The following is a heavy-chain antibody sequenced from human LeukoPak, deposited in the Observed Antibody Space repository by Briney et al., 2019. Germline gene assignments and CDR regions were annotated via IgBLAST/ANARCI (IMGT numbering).Heavy chain of an antibody. J-gene: IGHJ4*02. V-gene: IGHV3-7*01. CDR2: IKQDGSVK. CDR1: GFTLRSYW. Sequence: GGSLRLSCAASGFTLRSYWMSWVRQAPGKGLEWLANIKQDGSVKYYVDSVKGRFTISRDNAKNSLFLQMNSLRAEDTAVYYCARDVGWDSSLVTTTRSDYWGQGTLVTVSS. CDR3: ARDVGWDSSLVTTTRSDY. D-gene: IGHD1-1*01.